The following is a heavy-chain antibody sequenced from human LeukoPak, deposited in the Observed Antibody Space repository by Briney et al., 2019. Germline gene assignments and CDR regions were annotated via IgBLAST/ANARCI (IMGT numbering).Heavy chain of an antibody. Sequence: GGSLRLSCAASGFTFSSYWMSWVRQAPGKGLEWVANIKQDGSEKYYVDSVKGRFTISRDNAKNSLYLQMNSLRAEDTAVYYCARLFEITMIVGGYFDYWGQGTLVTVSS. CDR2: IKQDGSEK. V-gene: IGHV3-7*01. CDR3: ARLFEITMIVGGYFDY. CDR1: GFTFSSYW. D-gene: IGHD3-22*01. J-gene: IGHJ4*02.